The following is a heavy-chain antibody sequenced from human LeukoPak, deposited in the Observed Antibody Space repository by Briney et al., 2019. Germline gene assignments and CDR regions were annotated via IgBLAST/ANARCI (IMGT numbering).Heavy chain of an antibody. V-gene: IGHV3-53*01. J-gene: IGHJ6*02. CDR2: IYSGGST. Sequence: PGGSLRLSCAASGFTVSSNYMSWVRQAPGKGLEWVSVIYSGGSTYYADSVKGRFTISRDNSKNTLCLQMNSLRAEDTAVYYCARGNSGSHYVEYYYGMDVWGQGTSFTVSS. CDR1: GFTVSSNY. D-gene: IGHD1-26*01. CDR3: ARGNSGSHYVEYYYGMDV.